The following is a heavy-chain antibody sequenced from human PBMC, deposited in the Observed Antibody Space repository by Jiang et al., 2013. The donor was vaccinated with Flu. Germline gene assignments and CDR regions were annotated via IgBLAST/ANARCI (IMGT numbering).Heavy chain of an antibody. CDR1: GGSISSYY. V-gene: IGHV4-59*01. Sequence: YGSGLVKPSETLSLTCTVSGGSISSYYWSWIRQPPGKGLEWIGYIYYSGSTNYNPSHKSRVTISVDTSKNQFSLKLSSVTAADTAVYYCARAPSYYGMDVVGPRDHGHRLL. CDR3: ARAPSYYGMDV. CDR2: IYYSGST. J-gene: IGHJ6*02.